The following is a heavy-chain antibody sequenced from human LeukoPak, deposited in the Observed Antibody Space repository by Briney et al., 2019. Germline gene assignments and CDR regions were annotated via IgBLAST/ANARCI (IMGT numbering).Heavy chain of an antibody. D-gene: IGHD3-9*01. CDR1: GYTFTSYG. CDR3: PRDHYDTFRWFDP. V-gene: IGHV1-18*01. Sequence: GASVKVSCKASGYTFTSYGISWVRQAPGQGLEWMGWISAYNGNTNYAQKLQGRVTMTTDTSTSTAYMELRTLRSDDTAVYYSPRDHYDTFRWFDPWGQGTLVTVSS. CDR2: ISAYNGNT. J-gene: IGHJ5*02.